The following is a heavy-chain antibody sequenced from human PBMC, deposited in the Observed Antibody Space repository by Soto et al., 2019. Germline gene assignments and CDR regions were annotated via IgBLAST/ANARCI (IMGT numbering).Heavy chain of an antibody. D-gene: IGHD3-3*01. Sequence: QVQLVESGGGVVQPGRSLRLSCAASGFTFSSYGMHWVRQAPGKGLEWVAVISYDGSNKYYADSVKGRFTISRDNSKNTLYLQMNSLRAEDTAVYYCAKASYYDFRSGYSYYYYMDVWGKGTTVTVSS. J-gene: IGHJ6*03. CDR1: GFTFSSYG. CDR3: AKASYYDFRSGYSYYYYMDV. V-gene: IGHV3-30*18. CDR2: ISYDGSNK.